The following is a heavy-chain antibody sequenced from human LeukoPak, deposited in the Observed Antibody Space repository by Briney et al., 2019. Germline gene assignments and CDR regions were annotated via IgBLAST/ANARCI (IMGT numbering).Heavy chain of an antibody. CDR3: ARELPSRFLFDY. CDR2: IIPILGIA. J-gene: IGHJ4*02. CDR1: GGTCSSYA. V-gene: IGHV1-69*04. Sequence: ASVKVSCKASGGTCSSYAISWVRQAPGQGLEWMGRIIPILGIANYAQKFQGRVTITADKSTSTAYMELSSLRSEDTAVYYCARELPSRFLFDYWGQGTLVTVSS. D-gene: IGHD2-15*01.